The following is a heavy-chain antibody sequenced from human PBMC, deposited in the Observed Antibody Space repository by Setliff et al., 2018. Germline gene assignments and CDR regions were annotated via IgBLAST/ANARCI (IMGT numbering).Heavy chain of an antibody. CDR1: GFTFSLYE. Sequence: PGGSLRLSCAASGFTFSLYEMNWVRQAPGKGLEWLSDISSRSNTIYYADSVRGRFTISRDNAKNSLYLQMNSLRAEDTAVYYCARDFYRSGSYSFDYWGQGTLVTVSS. V-gene: IGHV3-48*03. D-gene: IGHD3-10*01. J-gene: IGHJ4*02. CDR3: ARDFYRSGSYSFDY. CDR2: ISSRSNTI.